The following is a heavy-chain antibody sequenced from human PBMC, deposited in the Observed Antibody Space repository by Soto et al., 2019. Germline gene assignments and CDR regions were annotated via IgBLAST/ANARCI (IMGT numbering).Heavy chain of an antibody. CDR3: ANVPIWCSSTSCYTEGFDY. CDR2: ISAGGST. J-gene: IGHJ4*02. V-gene: IGHV3-23*01. D-gene: IGHD2-2*02. Sequence: PGGSLRLSCAASEFTFSDYAMSWVRQPPGKGLEWVSVISAGGSTYYADSVKGRFTVSRANSKNTLYLQMNSLRAEDTAVYYCANVPIWCSSTSCYTEGFDYWGQGTLVTVSS. CDR1: EFTFSDYA.